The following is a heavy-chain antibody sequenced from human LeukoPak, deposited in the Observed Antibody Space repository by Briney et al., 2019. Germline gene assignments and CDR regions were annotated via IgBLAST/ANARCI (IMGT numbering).Heavy chain of an antibody. Sequence: GGSLRLSCAASGFTFTSFAMSWVRQAPGKGLEWVSTISGTGGSTFYADSVKGRFTISRDNSKNTLYPQMNSLRAEDTAVYWCAKRRNYYDSDGFSVDYWGQGTLVTVSS. CDR1: GFTFTSFA. V-gene: IGHV3-23*01. D-gene: IGHD3-22*01. J-gene: IGHJ4*02. CDR3: AKRRNYYDSDGFSVDY. CDR2: ISGTGGST.